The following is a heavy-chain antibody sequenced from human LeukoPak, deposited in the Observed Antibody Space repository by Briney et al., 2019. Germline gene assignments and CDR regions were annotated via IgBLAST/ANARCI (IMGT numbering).Heavy chain of an antibody. CDR2: IYHSGST. V-gene: IGHV4-4*02. CDR3: ARDPNYYDSSGILYY. J-gene: IGHJ4*02. D-gene: IGHD3-22*01. Sequence: PSETLSLTCAVSGGSISSSNWWSWVRQPPGKGLEWIGEIYHSGSTNYNPSLKSRATISVDKSKNQISLKLSSVTAADTAVYYCARDPNYYDSSGILYYWGQGTLVTVSS. CDR1: GGSISSSNW.